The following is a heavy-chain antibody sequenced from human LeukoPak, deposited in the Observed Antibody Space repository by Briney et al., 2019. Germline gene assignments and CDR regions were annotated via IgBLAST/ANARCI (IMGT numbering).Heavy chain of an antibody. Sequence: SETLSLTCAVYGGSFSGYYWSWIRQPPGKGLEWIGEINHSGSTNYNPSLKSRVTISVDTSKNQFSLKLSSVTAADTAVYYCARDASAVAGTGIDYWGQGTLVTVSS. CDR2: INHSGST. J-gene: IGHJ4*02. D-gene: IGHD6-19*01. CDR3: ARDASAVAGTGIDY. CDR1: GGSFSGYY. V-gene: IGHV4-34*01.